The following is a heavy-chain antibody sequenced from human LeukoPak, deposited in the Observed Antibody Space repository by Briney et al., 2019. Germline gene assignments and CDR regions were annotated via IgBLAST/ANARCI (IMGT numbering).Heavy chain of an antibody. CDR3: SRESGPFCPFGY. J-gene: IGHJ4*02. CDR1: GGSISGTNW. CDR2: ISLAGQT. V-gene: IGHV4-4*02. Sequence: SETLSLTCGVSGGSISGTNWWSWVRQPPGQGLEWIGEISLAGQTNYNPSLNGRVTMSLDKSSNHLSLHLTSVTAADTATYFCSRESGPFCPFGYWGQGTLVIVSS. D-gene: IGHD1-26*01.